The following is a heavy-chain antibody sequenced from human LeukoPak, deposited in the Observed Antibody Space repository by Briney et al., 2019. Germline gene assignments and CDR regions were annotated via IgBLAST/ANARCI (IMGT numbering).Heavy chain of an antibody. CDR2: ISGSGGST. D-gene: IGHD5-12*01. V-gene: IGHV3-23*01. CDR3: AKGGSGYYGPLYYFDY. J-gene: IGHJ4*02. Sequence: GGSLRLSCAASGFTFSSYAMSWVRQAPGKGLEWVSAISGSGGSTYYADSVKGRFTISRDNSKNMLYLQMNSLRAEDAAVYYCAKGGSGYYGPLYYFDYWGQGTLVTVSS. CDR1: GFTFSSYA.